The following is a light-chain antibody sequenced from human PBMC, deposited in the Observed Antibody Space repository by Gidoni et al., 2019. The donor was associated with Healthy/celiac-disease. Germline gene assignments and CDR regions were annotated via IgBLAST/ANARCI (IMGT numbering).Light chain of an antibody. Sequence: SSELTQDPAVSVALEQTVSITCQGDSLRSYYANWYPQKPGQAPLLVIYAKDNRPSGIPDRFSGSSSGDTASLTITGAQAEDEADYYCNSRDNSGNHVVFGGGTKLTVL. CDR2: AKD. CDR3: NSRDNSGNHVV. CDR1: SLRSYY. V-gene: IGLV3-19*01. J-gene: IGLJ3*02.